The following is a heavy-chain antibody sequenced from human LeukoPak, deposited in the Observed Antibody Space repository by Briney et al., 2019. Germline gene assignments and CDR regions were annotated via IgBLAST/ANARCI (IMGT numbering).Heavy chain of an antibody. CDR3: ARGPQYCSGGSCYSSLGY. J-gene: IGHJ4*02. V-gene: IGHV1-8*01. Sequence: ASVTVSCKASGYTFTSYDINWVRQATGQGLEWMGWMNPNSGNTGYAQKFQGRVTMTRNTSISTAYMELSSLRSEDTAVYYCARGPQYCSGGSCYSSLGYWGQGTLVTVSS. CDR1: GYTFTSYD. D-gene: IGHD2-15*01. CDR2: MNPNSGNT.